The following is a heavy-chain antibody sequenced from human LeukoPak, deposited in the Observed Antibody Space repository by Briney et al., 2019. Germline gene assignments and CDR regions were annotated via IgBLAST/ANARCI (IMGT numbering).Heavy chain of an antibody. CDR1: GSSFGSYG. D-gene: IGHD3-10*01. V-gene: IGHV3-33*01. CDR2: IWYDGSNA. Sequence: GRSLRLSCAASGSSFGSYGMHWVRQAPGQGLEWLTIIWYDGSNAYYADSVKGRFTITRDNSKNTLYLQMNSLRAEDTAVYYCARDLGSGTSYSYFDYWGQGALVTVSS. J-gene: IGHJ4*02. CDR3: ARDLGSGTSYSYFDY.